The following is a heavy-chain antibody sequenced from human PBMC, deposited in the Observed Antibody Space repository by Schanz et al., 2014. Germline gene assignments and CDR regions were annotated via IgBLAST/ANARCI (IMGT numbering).Heavy chain of an antibody. CDR2: ISGSGGNT. CDR1: GFTFSSYA. J-gene: IGHJ4*02. CDR3: GKIERNED. V-gene: IGHV3-23*01. Sequence: EVHLLDSGGGLVQPGGSLRLSCAASGFTFSSYAMSWVRQAPGKGLEWVSIISGSGGNTYYADAVRDRFTISRDNSKTTVYLQMNSLRAEDTAVYYCGKIERNEDWGQGTLVTVSS. D-gene: IGHD1-1*01.